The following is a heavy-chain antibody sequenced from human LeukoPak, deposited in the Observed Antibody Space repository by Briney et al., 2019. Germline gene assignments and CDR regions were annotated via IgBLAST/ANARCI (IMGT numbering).Heavy chain of an antibody. D-gene: IGHD2-2*01. V-gene: IGHV3-48*03. CDR1: GFTFSSYE. CDR2: ISSSGSTT. Sequence: PGGSLRLSCAASGFTFSSYEMNWVRQAPGKGLEWVSYISSSGSTTYYADSVKGRFTISRDNAKNSLYLQMNSLRAEDTAVYYCAREHCSSTSCYADYWGQGTLVTVSS. J-gene: IGHJ4*02. CDR3: AREHCSSTSCYADY.